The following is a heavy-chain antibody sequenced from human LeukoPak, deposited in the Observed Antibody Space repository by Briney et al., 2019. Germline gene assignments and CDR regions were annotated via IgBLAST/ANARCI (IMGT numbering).Heavy chain of an antibody. CDR2: IRSGGSTI. V-gene: IGHV3-48*02. CDR3: ARGGSHCSSTSCSLNS. CDR1: GFSFSSYS. Sequence: QPGGSLRLSCAASGFSFSSYSMNWVRQAPGKGLEWVSYIRSGGSTIYYADSVRGRFTISRDNDNNSLCLQMNSLRDEDTAVYYCARGGSHCSSTSCSLNSWGQGTLVTVSS. J-gene: IGHJ4*02. D-gene: IGHD2-2*01.